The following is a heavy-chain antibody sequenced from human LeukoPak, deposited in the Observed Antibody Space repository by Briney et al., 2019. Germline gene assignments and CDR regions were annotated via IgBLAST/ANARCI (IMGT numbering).Heavy chain of an antibody. V-gene: IGHV4-59*01. CDR2: IYYSGST. CDR1: GGSISSYY. D-gene: IGHD6-13*01. J-gene: IGHJ4*02. CDR3: ARAGIAAAGGAFDY. Sequence: SETLSLTCTVSGGSISSYYWSWIRQPPGKGLEWIGYIYYSGSTNYNPSLKSRVTISVDTSKNQFSLKLSSVTAADTAVYYCARAGIAAAGGAFDYWGQGTLVTVSS.